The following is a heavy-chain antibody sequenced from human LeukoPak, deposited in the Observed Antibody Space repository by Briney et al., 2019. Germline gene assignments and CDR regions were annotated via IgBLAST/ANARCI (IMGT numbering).Heavy chain of an antibody. V-gene: IGHV3-23*01. CDR2: ISGSGGST. CDR3: AKDGSSGYYPPYYFDY. J-gene: IGHJ4*02. CDR1: GFTFSSYA. Sequence: PGGSLRLSCAASGFTFSSYAMSWVRQAPGKGLEWVSAISGSGGSTYYADSVKGRSTISRDNSKNTLYLQMNSLRAEDTAVYYCAKDGSSGYYPPYYFDYWGQGTLVTVSS. D-gene: IGHD3-22*01.